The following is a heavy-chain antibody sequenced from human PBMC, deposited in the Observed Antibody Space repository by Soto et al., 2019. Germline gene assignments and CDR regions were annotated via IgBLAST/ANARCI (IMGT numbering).Heavy chain of an antibody. V-gene: IGHV1-18*01. CDR1: GYTFSSYG. Sequence: QVQLEQSGAEVKKPGASVKVSCKASGYTFSSYGLSWVRQAPGQGLEWMGWTSTYNGNTKYAQKFQGRVTMTTDTSTSTAYMEVRSLRSDDTAMYYCARGVVVLPATMFRYFDLWGRGTLVTVSS. D-gene: IGHD2-2*01. J-gene: IGHJ2*01. CDR3: ARGVVVLPATMFRYFDL. CDR2: TSTYNGNT.